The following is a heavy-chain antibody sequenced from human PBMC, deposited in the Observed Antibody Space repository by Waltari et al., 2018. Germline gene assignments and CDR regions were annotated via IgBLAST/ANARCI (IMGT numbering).Heavy chain of an antibody. CDR3: AREGTYDFDY. Sequence: EVQLVESGGGLVQPGGSLGLSWAASGFPVSSFSMNWVRQAPGKGLEWVANIKQDGSEKYYVDSVKGRFTISRDNAKNSLYLQMNSLRGEDTAVYYCAREGTYDFDYWGQGTLVTVSS. CDR1: GFPVSSFS. CDR2: IKQDGSEK. V-gene: IGHV3-7*01. D-gene: IGHD3-16*01. J-gene: IGHJ4*02.